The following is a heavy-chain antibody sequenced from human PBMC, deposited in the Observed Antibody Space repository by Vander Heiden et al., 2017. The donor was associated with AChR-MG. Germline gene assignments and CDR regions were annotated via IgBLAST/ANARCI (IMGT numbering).Heavy chain of an antibody. CDR3: ARRAYSSSPLHYMDV. D-gene: IGHD6-13*01. V-gene: IGHV1-69*01. CDR1: GAPSGSYA. J-gene: IGHJ6*03. CDR2: IIPIFGTA. Sequence: QVQLVQSGAEVKKPGSSVKVSCQASGAPSGSYAISWVRQAPGQGLEWMGGIIPIFGTANYAQKFQGRVTITADESTSTAYMELSSLRSEDTAVYYCARRAYSSSPLHYMDVWGKGTTVTVSS.